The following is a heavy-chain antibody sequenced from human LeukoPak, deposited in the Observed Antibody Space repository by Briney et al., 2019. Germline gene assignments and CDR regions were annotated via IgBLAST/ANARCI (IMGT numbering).Heavy chain of an antibody. V-gene: IGHV1-18*01. Sequence: ASVKVSCKASGYRFTAYGVGWLRQAPGHGLEWVGWTSIYNGKTYYAQRFQDRVTITTDTSTSTVYMELRSLRSDDTAVYYCARVCHIVVVTAEGGWFDPWGQGTLVTVSS. J-gene: IGHJ5*02. CDR1: GYRFTAYG. CDR3: ARVCHIVVVTAEGGWFDP. CDR2: TSIYNGKT. D-gene: IGHD2-21*02.